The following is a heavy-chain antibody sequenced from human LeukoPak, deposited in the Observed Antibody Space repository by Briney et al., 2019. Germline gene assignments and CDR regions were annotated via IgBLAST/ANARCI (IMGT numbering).Heavy chain of an antibody. CDR2: IKQDGSEK. CDR3: ARAGYCSSTSCYYYNYYMDV. D-gene: IGHD2-2*01. J-gene: IGHJ6*03. V-gene: IGHV3-7*01. CDR1: GFTFSSYW. Sequence: GGSLRLSCAASGFTFSSYWMSWVRQAPGKGLEWVANIKQDGSEKYYVDSVKGRFTISRDNAKNSLYLQMNSLRAEDTAVYYCARAGYCSSTSCYYYNYYMDVWGKGTTVTVSS.